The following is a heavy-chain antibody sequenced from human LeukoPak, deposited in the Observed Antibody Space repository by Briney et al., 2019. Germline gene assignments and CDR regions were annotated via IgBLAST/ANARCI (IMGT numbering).Heavy chain of an antibody. CDR3: ARDRDCSRTSCFNAFDV. J-gene: IGHJ3*01. D-gene: IGHD2-2*01. V-gene: IGHV3-30*04. Sequence: GGSLRLSCAASGFTFSTYEMHWVRQAPGKGLEWAAVISHDGNDQYYADSVKGRFTISRDNSKNALYLQMNSLRLEDTAVYYCARDRDCSRTSCFNAFDVWGQGTMAIVSS. CDR2: ISHDGNDQ. CDR1: GFTFSTYE.